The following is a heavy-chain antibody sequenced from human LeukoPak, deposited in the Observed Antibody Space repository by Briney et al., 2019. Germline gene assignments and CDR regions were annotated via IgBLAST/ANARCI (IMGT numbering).Heavy chain of an antibody. J-gene: IGHJ4*02. D-gene: IGHD2-2*01. V-gene: IGHV4-34*01. CDR1: GGSFSGYY. CDR3: ARVDCSSTSCPFDY. CDR2: INHSGST. Sequence: PSETLSLTCAVYGGSFSGYYWSWTRQPPGKGLEWIGEINHSGSTNYNPSLKSRVTISVDTSKNQFSLKLSSVTAADTAVYYCARVDCSSTSCPFDYWGQGTLVTVSS.